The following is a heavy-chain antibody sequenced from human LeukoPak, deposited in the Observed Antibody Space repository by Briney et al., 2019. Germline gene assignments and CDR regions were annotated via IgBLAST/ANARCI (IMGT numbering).Heavy chain of an antibody. CDR2: MNPNTGNT. V-gene: IGHV1-8*01. Sequence: ASVKVSCKASGYTFTNYDITWVRQATGQGLEWMGWMNPNTGNTGYARKFQGRVTMTRNTSISTAYMELSSLRSEDTAVYYCARGRGKYMVRGDFFDYWGQGTLVTVSS. D-gene: IGHD3-10*01. CDR1: GYTFTNYD. J-gene: IGHJ4*02. CDR3: ARGRGKYMVRGDFFDY.